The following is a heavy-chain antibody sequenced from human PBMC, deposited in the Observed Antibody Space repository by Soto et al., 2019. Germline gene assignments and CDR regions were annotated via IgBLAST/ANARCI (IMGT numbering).Heavy chain of an antibody. J-gene: IGHJ4*02. CDR3: AKGVISIGYFTVDS. CDR2: FIPVYRTL. Sequence: SVKVSCKASGGSFGKSAINWVRQTPGQGLEWLGGFIPVYRTLNYAQKFQGRVTITADESTGTAYMTLSSLASDDTAVYYCAKGVISIGYFTVDSWGQGTRVTVSS. V-gene: IGHV1-69*13. D-gene: IGHD3-3*01. CDR1: GGSFGKSA.